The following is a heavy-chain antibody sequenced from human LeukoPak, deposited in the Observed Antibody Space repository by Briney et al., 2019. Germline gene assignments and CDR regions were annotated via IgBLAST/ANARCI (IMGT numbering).Heavy chain of an antibody. CDR3: ATVSDSSSWNYHYYMDV. CDR1: GGSISSSSYY. J-gene: IGHJ6*03. CDR2: IYYSGST. V-gene: IGHV4-39*07. Sequence: SETLSLTCTVSGGSISSSSYYWGWIRQPPGKGLEWIGSIYYSGSTYYNTSLKSRVTILVDTSKNQFSLKLSSVTAADTAVYYCATVSDSSSWNYHYYMDVWGKGTTVTISS. D-gene: IGHD6-13*01.